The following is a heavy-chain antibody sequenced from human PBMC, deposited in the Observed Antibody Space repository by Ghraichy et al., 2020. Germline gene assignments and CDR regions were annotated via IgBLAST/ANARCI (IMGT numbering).Heavy chain of an antibody. CDR1: GYTFTSYA. CDR2: INAGNGNT. CDR3: ARDVRYSSSWYLFGY. Sequence: ASVKVSCKASGYTFTSYAMHWVRQAPGQRLEWMGWINAGNGNTKYSQKFQGRVTITRDTSASTAYMELSSLRSEDTAVYYCARDVRYSSSWYLFGYWGQGTLVTVSS. J-gene: IGHJ4*02. V-gene: IGHV1-3*01. D-gene: IGHD6-13*01.